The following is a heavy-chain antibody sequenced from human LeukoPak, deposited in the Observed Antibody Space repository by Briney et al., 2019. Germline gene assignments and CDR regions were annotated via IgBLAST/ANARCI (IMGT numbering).Heavy chain of an antibody. D-gene: IGHD6-13*01. V-gene: IGHV3-48*01. CDR1: GFTFSSYS. CDR3: AGAQQLVRNVLY. CDR2: ISSSSNTI. Sequence: PGGSLRLSCVASGFTFSSYSMNWVRQAPGKGLEWVSYISSSSNTIYYADSVKGRLTISRDNAKNSLHLQMNSLRAEDTAVYYCAGAQQLVRNVLYWGQGTLVTVSS. J-gene: IGHJ4*02.